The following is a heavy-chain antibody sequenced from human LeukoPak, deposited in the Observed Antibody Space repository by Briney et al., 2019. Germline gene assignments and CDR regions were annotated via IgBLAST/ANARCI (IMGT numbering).Heavy chain of an antibody. CDR3: AKDLHASIAARVEYYYYYYMDV. CDR1: GFTFSSYG. V-gene: IGHV3-30*02. D-gene: IGHD6-6*01. CDR2: IRYDGSNK. Sequence: RGGSLRLSCAASGFTFSSYGMHWVRQAPGKGLEWVAFIRYDGSNKYYADSVKGRFTISRDNSKNTLYLQMNSLRAEDTAVYYCAKDLHASIAARVEYYYYYYMDVWGKGTTVTVSS. J-gene: IGHJ6*03.